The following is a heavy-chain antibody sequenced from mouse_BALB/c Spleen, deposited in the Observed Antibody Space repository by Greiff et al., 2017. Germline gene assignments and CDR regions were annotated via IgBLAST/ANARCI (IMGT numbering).Heavy chain of an antibody. D-gene: IGHD1-1*01. CDR2: ISSGGST. CDR1: GFTFSSYA. CDR3: ARGGGLRGFDY. Sequence: EVQGVESGGGLVKPGGSLKLSCAASGFTFSSYAMSWVRQTPEKRLEWVASISSGGSTYYPDSVKGRFTISRDNARNILYLQMSSLRSEDTAMYCCARGGGLRGFDYWGQGTTLTVSS. J-gene: IGHJ2*01. V-gene: IGHV5-6-5*01.